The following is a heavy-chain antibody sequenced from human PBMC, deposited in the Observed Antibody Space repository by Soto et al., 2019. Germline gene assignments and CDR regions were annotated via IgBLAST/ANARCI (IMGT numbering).Heavy chain of an antibody. CDR1: GFTFTEFT. D-gene: IGHD3-16*01. CDR3: ARGLHYAFDY. J-gene: IGHJ4*02. Sequence: EVQLVESGGGLVRPGGSLRVSCAASGFTFTEFTMNWVRQAPGEGLEWISYITKKGATIYADSVRGRFTISRDDARSTLYLQMDSLTDEDTAVYFCARGLHYAFDYWGQGILVTVSS. V-gene: IGHV3-48*02. CDR2: ITKKGATI.